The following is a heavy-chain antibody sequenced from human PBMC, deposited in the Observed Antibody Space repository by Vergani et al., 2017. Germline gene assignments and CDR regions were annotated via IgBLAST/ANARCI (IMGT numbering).Heavy chain of an antibody. Sequence: EVQLVESGGGLIQPGGSLRLSCAASGFTVSSNYMSWVRQAPGKGLEWVSVIYSGGSTYYADSVKGRFTISRDNSKNTLYLQMNSLRAEDTAVYYCARVDIVATIFGVNYGMDVWGQGTTVTVSS. CDR1: GFTVSSNY. V-gene: IGHV3-53*01. CDR3: ARVDIVATIFGVNYGMDV. CDR2: IYSGGST. D-gene: IGHD5-12*01. J-gene: IGHJ6*02.